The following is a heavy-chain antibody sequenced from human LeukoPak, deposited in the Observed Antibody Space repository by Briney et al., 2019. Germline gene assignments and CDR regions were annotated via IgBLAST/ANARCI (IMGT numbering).Heavy chain of an antibody. CDR2: ISGSGDNT. CDR3: AKMKGHPLPKYYMDV. V-gene: IGHV3-23*01. D-gene: IGHD1-26*01. CDR1: GFTLSGFA. J-gene: IGHJ6*01. Sequence: GRSLRLSCAPSGFTLSGFAMSWVRRTPGKGLEWVSGISGSGDNTLYADSVKGRFTISRDNSKNTLYLEMNSLRAEDTAIYYCAKMKGHPLPKYYMDVWEQGTTVTVSS.